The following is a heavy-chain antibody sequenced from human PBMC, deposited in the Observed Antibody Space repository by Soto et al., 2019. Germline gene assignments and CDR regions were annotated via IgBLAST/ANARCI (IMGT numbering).Heavy chain of an antibody. CDR3: TPLGPS. CDR1: GFTFNDAW. J-gene: IGHJ4*02. V-gene: IGHV3-15*07. CDR2: VTTKTDGETT. Sequence: GGSLRLSCAASGFTFNDAWMNWVRQDPGKGLEWVGHVTTKTDGETTEYAAFVKGRFSISRDDSTNTLFLQMTSLETDDTAMNYSTPLGPSGGQGTLVPVSS.